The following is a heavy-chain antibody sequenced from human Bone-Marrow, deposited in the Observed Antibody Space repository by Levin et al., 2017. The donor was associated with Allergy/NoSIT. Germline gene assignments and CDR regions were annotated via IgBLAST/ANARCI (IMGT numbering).Heavy chain of an antibody. J-gene: IGHJ6*02. Sequence: GESLKISCAASGFTFSSYGMHWVRQAPGKGLEWVAVISYDGSNKYYADSVKGRFTISRDNSKNTLYLQMNSLRAEDTAVYWAAAGSPYYYGMDVWGQGTTVTVSS. CDR2: ISYDGSNK. CDR1: GFTFSSYG. CDR3: AAGSPYYYGMDV. D-gene: IGHD6-13*01. V-gene: IGHV3-30*03.